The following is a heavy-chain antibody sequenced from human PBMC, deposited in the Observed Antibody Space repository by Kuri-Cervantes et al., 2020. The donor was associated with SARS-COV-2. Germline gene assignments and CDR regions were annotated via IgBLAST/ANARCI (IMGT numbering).Heavy chain of an antibody. CDR1: GGSISSSSYH. CDR3: ARALTGEVDDY. D-gene: IGHD3-10*01. CDR2: IYYSGST. J-gene: IGHJ4*02. Sequence: SETLSLTCTVSGGSISSSSYHWGWIRQPPGKGLEWIGSIYYSGSTYYNPSLKSRVTISVDTSKNQFSLKLSSVTAADTAVYYCARALTGEVDDYWGQGTLVTVSS. V-gene: IGHV4-39*07.